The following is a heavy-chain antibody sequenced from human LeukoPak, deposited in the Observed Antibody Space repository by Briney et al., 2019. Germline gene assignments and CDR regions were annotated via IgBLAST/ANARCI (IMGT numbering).Heavy chain of an antibody. V-gene: IGHV3-21*01. J-gene: IGHJ4*02. CDR1: GFTFTTYS. D-gene: IGHD4-17*01. CDR2: ISSGSSAI. Sequence: GGSLRLSCEASGFTFTTYSITWVRQAPGKGLEWVSIISSGSSAIFSADALKGRFTISRDDAKNLLYLDMNSLRAEDTAVYYCARGHTAVTRHFDFWGQGTLVTVSS. CDR3: ARGHTAVTRHFDF.